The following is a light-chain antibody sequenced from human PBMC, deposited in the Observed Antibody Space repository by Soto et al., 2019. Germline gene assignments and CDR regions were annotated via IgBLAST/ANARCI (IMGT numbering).Light chain of an antibody. CDR1: QDIRNY. J-gene: IGKJ2*01. CDR2: DAS. Sequence: DIQMTQSPSSLSASVGDRVTITCQASQDIRNYLNWYQQKPGKAPKLLIYDASNLETGVSSRFSGSGSGTEFTFTTSSLQPEDIATYYCQQFDNLMYTFGQGTKLEIK. V-gene: IGKV1-33*01. CDR3: QQFDNLMYT.